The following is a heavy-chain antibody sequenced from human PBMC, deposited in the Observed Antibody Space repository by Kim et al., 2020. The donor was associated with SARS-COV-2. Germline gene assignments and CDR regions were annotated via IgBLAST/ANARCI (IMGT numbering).Heavy chain of an antibody. Sequence: AQKLQGRVTMTRDTSTSTVYMELSSLRSEDTAVYYCARAYGSGSYETNFDYWGQGTLVTVSS. V-gene: IGHV1-46*01. J-gene: IGHJ4*02. CDR3: ARAYGSGSYETNFDY. D-gene: IGHD3-10*01.